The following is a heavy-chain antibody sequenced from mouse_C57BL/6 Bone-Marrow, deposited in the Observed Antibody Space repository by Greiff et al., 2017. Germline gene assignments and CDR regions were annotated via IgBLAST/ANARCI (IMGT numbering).Heavy chain of an antibody. V-gene: IGHV5-12*01. CDR2: ISNGGGST. CDR3: ARRGYYDYTWFAY. CDR1: GFTFSDYY. D-gene: IGHD2-4*01. Sequence: DVMLVESGGGLVQPGGSLKLSCAASGFTFSDYYMYWVRQTPEKRLEWVAYISNGGGSTYYPDTVKGRFTISRDNAKNTLYLQMSRLKSEDTAMYYCARRGYYDYTWFAYWGQGTLVTVSA. J-gene: IGHJ3*01.